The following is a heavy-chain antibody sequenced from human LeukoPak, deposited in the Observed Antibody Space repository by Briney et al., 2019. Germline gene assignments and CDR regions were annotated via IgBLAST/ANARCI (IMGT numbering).Heavy chain of an antibody. Sequence: GGSLRLSCAASGFTFSSFAICWVRQAPGKGLEWVSVISSSGGSTYYADSVKGHFTISRDNSKNTLYLQMNSLRAEDTAVYYCAKAHSTAMVIPRGFDYWGQGTLVTVSS. J-gene: IGHJ4*02. CDR1: GFTFSSFA. D-gene: IGHD5-18*01. CDR2: ISSSGGST. V-gene: IGHV3-23*01. CDR3: AKAHSTAMVIPRGFDY.